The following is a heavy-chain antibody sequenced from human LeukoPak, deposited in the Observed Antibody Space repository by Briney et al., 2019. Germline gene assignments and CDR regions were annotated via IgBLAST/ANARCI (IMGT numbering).Heavy chain of an antibody. CDR2: ISGSDGST. Sequence: GGSVRLSCAASGFTFNNYGMSWVRQAPGKGLEWVSVISGSDGSTYYADSVKGRFTISRDNSKNTLYLQMNSLRAEDTAVYYCAKGTDRYCSGGTCAFDYWGQGTLVTVSS. D-gene: IGHD2-15*01. J-gene: IGHJ4*02. CDR1: GFTFNNYG. V-gene: IGHV3-23*01. CDR3: AKGTDRYCSGGTCAFDY.